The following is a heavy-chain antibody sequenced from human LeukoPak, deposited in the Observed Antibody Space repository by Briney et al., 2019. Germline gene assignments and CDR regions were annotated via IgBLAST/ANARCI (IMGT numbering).Heavy chain of an antibody. J-gene: IGHJ4*02. CDR1: GGTFSSYA. CDR3: ARLLGAARRYLDY. CDR2: IIPIFGTA. V-gene: IGHV1-69*13. Sequence: SVKVSCKASGGTFSSYAISWVRQAPGQGLEWMGGIIPIFGTANYAQKFQGRVTITADESTSTAYMELSSLRSEDTAVYYCARLLGAARRYLDYWGQGTLVTVSS. D-gene: IGHD6-6*01.